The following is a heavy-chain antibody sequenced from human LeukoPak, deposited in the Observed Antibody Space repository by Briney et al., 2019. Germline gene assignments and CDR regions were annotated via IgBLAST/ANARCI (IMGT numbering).Heavy chain of an antibody. CDR2: IYYTGST. CDR1: GGSVSSTEFY. J-gene: IGHJ4*02. CDR3: ARLSKGRYFDYIFDY. V-gene: IGHV4-39*01. D-gene: IGHD3-9*01. Sequence: KPSETLSLTRTVSGGSVSSTEFYWGWIRQPPGKGLQWIGNIYYTGSTYYNPSLNSRVTMSVDTSQNQISLKMTSVTAADTAVYYCARLSKGRYFDYIFDYWGQGTLVTVSS.